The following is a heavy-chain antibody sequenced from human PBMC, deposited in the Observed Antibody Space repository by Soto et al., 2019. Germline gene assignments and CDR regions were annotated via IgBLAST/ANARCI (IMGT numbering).Heavy chain of an antibody. CDR1: GFTFSNSD. CDR2: ISSSGHYT. Sequence: PGGSLRLSCAASGFTFSNSDMNWVRQAPGKGLEWVSSISSSGHYTYYADSLKGRFTISRDNAKNSLYLQINSLRAEDTALYYCARNKYSSPFDYWGQGTLVTVSS. J-gene: IGHJ4*02. V-gene: IGHV3-21*01. D-gene: IGHD6-13*01. CDR3: ARNKYSSPFDY.